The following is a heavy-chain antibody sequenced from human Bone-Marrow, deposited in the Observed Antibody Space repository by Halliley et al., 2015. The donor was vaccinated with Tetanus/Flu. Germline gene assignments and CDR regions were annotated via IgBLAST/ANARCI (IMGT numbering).Heavy chain of an antibody. V-gene: IGHV3-9*01. J-gene: IGHJ4*02. Sequence: SLRLSCAASGFTFDDYAMHWVRQAPGKGLEWVSGISWSSSSIGYVDSVKGRFTISRDNAKNSLYLQMNSLRVEDTALYCCAKDVLSSSWRYLDSWGQGTLVTVSS. D-gene: IGHD6-13*01. CDR2: ISWSSSSI. CDR1: GFTFDDYA. CDR3: AKDVLSSSWRYLDS.